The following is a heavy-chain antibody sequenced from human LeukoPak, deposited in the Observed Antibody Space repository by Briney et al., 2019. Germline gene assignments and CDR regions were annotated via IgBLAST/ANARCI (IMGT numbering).Heavy chain of an antibody. CDR3: AKGRGVANDDAVL. D-gene: IGHD1-1*01. Sequence: GGSLTLSCAASGFTFSSYAMSWVREAPARGLKWVSSLRGSGDTFYADSVKGRFTLSRDDSRNTVYLQLNNLRVEDTAVYYCAKGRGVANDDAVLWGQGTVVTVSS. J-gene: IGHJ4*02. V-gene: IGHV3-23*01. CDR1: GFTFSSYA. CDR2: LRGSGDT.